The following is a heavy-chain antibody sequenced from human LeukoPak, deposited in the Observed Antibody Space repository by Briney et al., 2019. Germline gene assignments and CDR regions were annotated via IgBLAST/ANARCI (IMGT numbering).Heavy chain of an antibody. CDR1: GGSISSYY. CDR2: IYYSGST. CDR3: ARGSSAPRWFPFDY. D-gene: IGHD4-23*01. Sequence: PSETLSLTCSVSGGSISSYYWSWVRQPPGKGLEWIGYIYYSGSTNYNPSLKNRVTISVDTSRNQFSLKLNSLTAADTAVYYCARGSSAPRWFPFDYWGQGTLVTVSS. V-gene: IGHV4-59*01. J-gene: IGHJ4*02.